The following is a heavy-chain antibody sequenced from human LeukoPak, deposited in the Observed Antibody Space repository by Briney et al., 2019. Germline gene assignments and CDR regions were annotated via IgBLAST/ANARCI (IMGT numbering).Heavy chain of an antibody. D-gene: IGHD3-16*01. CDR3: ARGPPVLGY. CDR1: GGSFSGYY. CDR2: INHSGST. Sequence: SETLSLTCAVYGGSFSGYYWSWIRQPPGKGLEWIGEINHSGSTNYNPSLKSRVTISVDTSKNQFSLKLSPVTAADTAVYYCARGPPVLGYWGQGTLVTVSS. V-gene: IGHV4-34*01. J-gene: IGHJ4*02.